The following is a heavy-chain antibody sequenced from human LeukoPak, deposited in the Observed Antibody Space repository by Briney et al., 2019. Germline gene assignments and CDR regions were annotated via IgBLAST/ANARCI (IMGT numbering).Heavy chain of an antibody. V-gene: IGHV4-39*07. CDR2: IYYSGST. D-gene: IGHD6-13*01. CDR1: GGSISSNSYY. CDR3: ARDHSSWYGAKDGFYYVDV. Sequence: SETLSLTCAVSGGSISSNSYYWGWIRQPPGKGLEWIGSIYYSGSTHYNPSLKSRVTISVDTSKNQFSLKLSSVTAADTAVYYCARDHSSWYGAKDGFYYVDVWGKGTTVTVSS. J-gene: IGHJ6*03.